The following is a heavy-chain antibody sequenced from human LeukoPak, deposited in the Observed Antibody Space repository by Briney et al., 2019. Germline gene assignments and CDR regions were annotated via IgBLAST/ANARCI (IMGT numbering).Heavy chain of an antibody. CDR3: AGVPAAGTGPDY. Sequence: SEILSLTCTVSGGSVSSSNYYWCWIRQPPGKGLEWVGIFSYNVHCDYNPSLKSRVTISVDTSKHQFSLRLSSVTAADTAIYYCAGVPAAGTGPDYWGQGTLVTVSS. CDR1: GGSVSSSNYY. V-gene: IGHV4-61*01. CDR2: FSYNVHC. J-gene: IGHJ4*02. D-gene: IGHD6-13*01.